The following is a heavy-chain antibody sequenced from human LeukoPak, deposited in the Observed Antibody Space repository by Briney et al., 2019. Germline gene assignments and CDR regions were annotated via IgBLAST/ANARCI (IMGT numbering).Heavy chain of an antibody. V-gene: IGHV3-33*01. Sequence: PGGSLRLSCAASGFTFSSYGMHWVRQAPGKGLEWVAVIWYDGSNKYYADSVKGRFTISRDNSKNTLYLQMNSLRAEDTAVYYCASALSGWYVWGQGTLVTVSS. CDR2: IWYDGSNK. J-gene: IGHJ4*02. D-gene: IGHD6-19*01. CDR3: ASALSGWYV. CDR1: GFTFSSYG.